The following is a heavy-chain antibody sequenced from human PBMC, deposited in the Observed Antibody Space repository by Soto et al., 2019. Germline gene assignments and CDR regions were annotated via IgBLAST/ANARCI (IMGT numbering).Heavy chain of an antibody. CDR3: ARENYGDYLNWFDP. D-gene: IGHD4-17*01. Sequence: PGRLQRLPCTSSGCPCISYGMNWVRQATGKGLEWVSYISSSSSTIYYADSVKGRFTISRDNAKNSLYLQMNSLRDEDTAVYYCARENYGDYLNWFDPWGQGTLVTVSS. CDR1: GCPCISYG. V-gene: IGHV3-48*02. CDR2: ISSSSSTI. J-gene: IGHJ5*02.